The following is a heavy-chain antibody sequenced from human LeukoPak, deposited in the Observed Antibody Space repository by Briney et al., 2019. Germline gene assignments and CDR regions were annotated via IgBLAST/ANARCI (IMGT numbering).Heavy chain of an antibody. J-gene: IGHJ3*02. CDR3: ARQGYGGGAFDI. D-gene: IGHD5-18*01. Sequence: SLKVSCKASGGTFSSYAISWVRQAPGQGLEWMGGIIPIFGTANYAQKFQGRVTITADKSTSTAYMELSSLRSEDTAVYYCARQGYGGGAFDIWGQGTMVTVSS. V-gene: IGHV1-69*06. CDR1: GGTFSSYA. CDR2: IIPIFGTA.